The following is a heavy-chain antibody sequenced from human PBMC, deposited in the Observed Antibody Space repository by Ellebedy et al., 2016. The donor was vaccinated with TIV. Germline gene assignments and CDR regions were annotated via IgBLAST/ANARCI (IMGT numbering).Heavy chain of an antibody. CDR3: ARDRSGANDMNAFDV. Sequence: SETLSLTCTVSGGSIGNYYWSWIRQAPGKGLECIGYIHFTGRTNYNPSLKSRVTISVDTSKNQISLKLTSVTAADTADYYCARDRSGANDMNAFDVWGQGTMVTVSS. V-gene: IGHV4-59*12. CDR2: IHFTGRT. CDR1: GGSIGNYY. J-gene: IGHJ3*01. D-gene: IGHD3-9*01.